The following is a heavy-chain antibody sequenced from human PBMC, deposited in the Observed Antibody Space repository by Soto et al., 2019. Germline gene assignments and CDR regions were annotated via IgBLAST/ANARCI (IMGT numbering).Heavy chain of an antibody. V-gene: IGHV2-5*01. CDR2: IYWNDDK. D-gene: IGHD1-7*01. CDR3: AHRPPLLSLAWNFCDY. J-gene: IGHJ4*02. Sequence: QITLKESGPTLVKPTQTLTLTCTFSGFSLSTSGVGVGWIRQPPGKALEGLALIYWNDDKRYSPSLKSRLTITKDTSKTQVVHTMTNMDPVDTATYYCAHRPPLLSLAWNFCDYWGQGTLVTFSS. CDR1: GFSLSTSGVG.